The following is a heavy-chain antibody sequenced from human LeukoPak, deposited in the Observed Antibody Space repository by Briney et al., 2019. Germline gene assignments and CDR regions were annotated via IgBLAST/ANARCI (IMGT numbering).Heavy chain of an antibody. V-gene: IGHV3-30*02. CDR3: AKGDYVSLDY. Sequence: GGSLRLSCAASGFTFSNFGMHWVRQAPGKGLEWVAFIRYEGSNKYYGDSVKGRFTISGDNSKNTLYLQMNSLSAEDTAVYYCAKGDYVSLDYWGQGTLVTVSS. D-gene: IGHD4-17*01. CDR1: GFTFSNFG. J-gene: IGHJ4*02. CDR2: IRYEGSNK.